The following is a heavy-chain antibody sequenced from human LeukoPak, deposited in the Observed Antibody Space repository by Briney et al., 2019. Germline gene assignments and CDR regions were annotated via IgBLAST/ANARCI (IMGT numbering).Heavy chain of an antibody. CDR1: PFTLTTYA. Sequence: GRSLSLSWPASPFTLTTYAISCVGPPPWKGLDWASSISDNGDYTYYADSVKVPFTFSRDKSTNTLYLQMNSLRAEDTAVYYRSKVYYGNYVAVDYCGQGT. J-gene: IGHJ4*02. CDR2: ISDNGDYT. V-gene: IGHV3-23*01. D-gene: IGHD4-11*01. CDR3: SKVYYGNYVAVDY.